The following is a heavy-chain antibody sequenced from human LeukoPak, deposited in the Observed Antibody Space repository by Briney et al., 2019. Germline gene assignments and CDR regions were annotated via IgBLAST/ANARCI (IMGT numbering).Heavy chain of an antibody. CDR3: ANYHDYSNFQGAYYLDY. Sequence: SETLSLTCTVSGGSIRSYYWSWIRQPPGKGLEWIGYMHHSGSTKHNPYLKSRVTISVDTSKSQFSLKLSSVTAADTAVYYCANYHDYSNFQGAYYLDYWGQGTLVTVSS. D-gene: IGHD4-11*01. CDR2: MHHSGST. CDR1: GGSIRSYY. V-gene: IGHV4-59*08. J-gene: IGHJ4*02.